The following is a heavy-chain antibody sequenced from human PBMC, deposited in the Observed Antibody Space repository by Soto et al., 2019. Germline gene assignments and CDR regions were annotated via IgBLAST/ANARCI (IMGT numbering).Heavy chain of an antibody. D-gene: IGHD6-19*01. J-gene: IGHJ5*02. CDR2: VSGSGGST. CDR1: GFTFSSYA. Sequence: EVQLLESGGGLVQPGGSLRLSCAASGFTFSSYAMSWVRQAPGKGLEWVSAVSGSGGSTYYADSVKGRFTISRDNSKNARYLQMNSLRAEDTAVSYCAKVAGQWLVLRWFDPWGQGTLVTVSS. CDR3: AKVAGQWLVLRWFDP. V-gene: IGHV3-23*01.